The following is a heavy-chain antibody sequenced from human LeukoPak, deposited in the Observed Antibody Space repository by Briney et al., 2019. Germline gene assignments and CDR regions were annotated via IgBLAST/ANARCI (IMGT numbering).Heavy chain of an antibody. CDR1: GGSFSGYY. J-gene: IGHJ5*02. V-gene: IGHV4-34*01. CDR2: INHSGST. Sequence: SETLSLTCAVYGGSFSGYYWSWIRQPPGKGLEWIGEINHSGSTNYNPSLKSRVTISVDTSKNQFSLKLSSVTAADTAVYYRARGRGRRFGELLSHWFDPWGQGTLVTVSS. D-gene: IGHD3-10*01. CDR3: ARGRGRRFGELLSHWFDP.